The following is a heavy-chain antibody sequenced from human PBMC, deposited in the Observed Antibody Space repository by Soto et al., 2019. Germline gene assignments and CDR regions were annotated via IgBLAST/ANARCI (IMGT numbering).Heavy chain of an antibody. CDR2: IYYSGST. V-gene: IGHV4-59*08. J-gene: IGHJ5*02. D-gene: IGHD3-10*01. Sequence: QVQLQESGPGLVKPSETLSLTCTVSGGSISSYYWSWIRQPPGKGLEWIGYIYYSGSTNYNPSLKSRVTISVDTSKNQFSLKLSSVTAADTAVYYCARQGDPYYYGSVFNWFDPWGQGTLVTVSS. CDR3: ARQGDPYYYGSVFNWFDP. CDR1: GGSISSYY.